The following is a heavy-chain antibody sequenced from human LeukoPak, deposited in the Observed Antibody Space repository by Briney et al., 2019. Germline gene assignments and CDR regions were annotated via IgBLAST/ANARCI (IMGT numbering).Heavy chain of an antibody. V-gene: IGHV3-21*01. J-gene: IGHJ4*02. CDR3: ARGTMFPYYFDY. D-gene: IGHD3-10*02. Sequence: GGSLRLSCAASGFTFSNYAMSWVRQAPGKGLEWVSFISSSSSYIYYADSLKGRFTISRDNAKNSLYLQMNSLRAEDTAVYYCARGTMFPYYFDYWGQGTLVTVSS. CDR2: ISSSSSYI. CDR1: GFTFSNYA.